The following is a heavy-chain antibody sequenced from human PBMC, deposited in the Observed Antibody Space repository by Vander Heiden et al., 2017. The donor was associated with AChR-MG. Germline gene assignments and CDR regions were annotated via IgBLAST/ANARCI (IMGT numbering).Heavy chain of an antibody. CDR3: ARALGGGWLALGGYYYYYYGMDV. CDR2: MNPNSGNT. CDR1: GYTFTSYD. V-gene: IGHV1-8*01. Sequence: QVQLVQSGAEVKKPGASVKVSCKASGYTFTSYDINWVRRATGQGLEGMGWMNPNSGNTGYAQKCQGRVTMTRKTSISTAYVELSSRRSEDTAVYYWARALGGGWLALGGYYYYYYGMDVWGQGTTVTVSS. D-gene: IGHD6-19*01. J-gene: IGHJ6*02.